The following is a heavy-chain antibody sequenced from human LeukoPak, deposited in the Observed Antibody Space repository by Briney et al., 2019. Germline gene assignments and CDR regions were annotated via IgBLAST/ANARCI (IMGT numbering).Heavy chain of an antibody. D-gene: IGHD5-12*01. J-gene: IGHJ4*02. Sequence: GGSLRLSCAASEFTFDNYAMSWVRQAPGKGLEWVSVISGSGYYSYYADSVKGRFTVSRDNSKNTLYLQMNSLRAEDTAVYYCARISAYDDYWGQGTLVTVSS. CDR1: EFTFDNYA. CDR2: ISGSGYYS. CDR3: ARISAYDDY. V-gene: IGHV3-23*01.